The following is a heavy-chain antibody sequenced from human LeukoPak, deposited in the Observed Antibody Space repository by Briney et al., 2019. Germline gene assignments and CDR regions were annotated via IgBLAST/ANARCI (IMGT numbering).Heavy chain of an antibody. D-gene: IGHD6-19*01. CDR1: GFTFSSNY. CDR3: AREAGYSSGWYDY. J-gene: IGHJ4*02. V-gene: IGHV3-66*01. CDR2: IYSGGST. Sequence: PGGSLRLSCAASGFTFSSNYMSWVRQAPGKGLEWVSVIYSGGSTYYADSVKGRFTISRDNSKNTLYLQMNSLRAEDTAVYYCAREAGYSSGWYDYWGQGTLVTVSS.